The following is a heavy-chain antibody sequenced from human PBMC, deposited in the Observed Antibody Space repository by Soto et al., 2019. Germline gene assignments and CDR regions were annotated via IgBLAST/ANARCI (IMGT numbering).Heavy chain of an antibody. CDR1: GFTFSDYY. D-gene: IGHD5-12*01. Sequence: PGGSLRLSCAASGFTFSDYYMSWIRQAPGKGLEWVSYISSSSSYTNYADSVKGRFTISRDNAKNSLYLQMNSLRAEDTAVYYCARDRDGYNFGGPTPYFDYWGQGTLVTVSS. CDR3: ARDRDGYNFGGPTPYFDY. CDR2: ISSSSSYT. J-gene: IGHJ4*02. V-gene: IGHV3-11*05.